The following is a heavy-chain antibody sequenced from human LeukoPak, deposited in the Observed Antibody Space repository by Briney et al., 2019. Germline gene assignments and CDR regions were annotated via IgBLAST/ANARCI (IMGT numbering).Heavy chain of an antibody. CDR2: IWHSGTT. J-gene: IGHJ4*02. D-gene: IGHD4-17*01. V-gene: IGHV4-4*02. CDR3: MGADYGGH. CDR1: GASIISNNW. Sequence: SETLSFTCAVSGASIISNNWWSWVRQPSGKGLEWIGEIWHSGTTNYNPSLKSRVTISVDKSKNQFSLKLNSVTAADTAVYYCMGADYGGHWGQGTLVTVSS.